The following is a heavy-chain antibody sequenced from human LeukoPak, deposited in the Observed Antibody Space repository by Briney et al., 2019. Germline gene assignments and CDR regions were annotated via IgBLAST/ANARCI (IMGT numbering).Heavy chain of an antibody. J-gene: IGHJ5*02. Sequence: PSETLSLTCTVSGGSISSSYWSWIRQPAGKGLEWIGRIYTNGGINYNPSLKSRVTTSFDKSQNQLSLRLSSVTAADTAVYYCAKTRSSPSWFDPWGQGTLVTVSS. V-gene: IGHV4-4*07. CDR1: GGSISSSY. CDR3: AKTRSSPSWFDP. CDR2: IYTNGGI.